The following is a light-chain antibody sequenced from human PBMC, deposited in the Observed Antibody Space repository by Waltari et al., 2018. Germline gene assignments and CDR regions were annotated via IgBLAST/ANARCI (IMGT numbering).Light chain of an antibody. CDR3: QQSYSFTRT. Sequence: DIQMTQSPSSLSASVGDRVTITCRASQTISRYLNCYQQKPGKAPNLLIYAASSMQSGVPSRFSGSGSERDFSLIITSLQPEDFATYYCQQSYSFTRTFGQGTKVEIK. CDR1: QTISRY. CDR2: AAS. V-gene: IGKV1-39*01. J-gene: IGKJ1*01.